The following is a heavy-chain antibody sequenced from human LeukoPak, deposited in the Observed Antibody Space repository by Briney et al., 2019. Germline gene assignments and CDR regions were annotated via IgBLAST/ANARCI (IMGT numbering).Heavy chain of an antibody. J-gene: IGHJ4*02. CDR3: ARIGGGYCSSTSCFDY. CDR2: IYTSGST. Sequence: SETLSLTCTVSGGCISSGSYFWSWIRQPAGKGVERIGRIYTSGSTNYYPSLKSRVTISVDTSKNQFSLKLSSVTAADTAVYYCARIGGGYCSSTSCFDYWGQGTLVTVSS. D-gene: IGHD2-2*01. V-gene: IGHV4-61*02. CDR1: GGCISSGSYF.